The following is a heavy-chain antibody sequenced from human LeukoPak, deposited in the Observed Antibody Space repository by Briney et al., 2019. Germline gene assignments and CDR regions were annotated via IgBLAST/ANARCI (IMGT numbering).Heavy chain of an antibody. Sequence: SETLSLTCAVYGGSFSGYYWSWIRQPPGKGLEWIGEINHSGSTNYNPSPKSRVTISVDTSKNQFSLKLSSVTAADTAVYYCARVGSSSWYRGAFDIWGQGTMVTVSS. J-gene: IGHJ3*02. CDR1: GGSFSGYY. V-gene: IGHV4-34*01. D-gene: IGHD6-13*01. CDR2: INHSGST. CDR3: ARVGSSSWYRGAFDI.